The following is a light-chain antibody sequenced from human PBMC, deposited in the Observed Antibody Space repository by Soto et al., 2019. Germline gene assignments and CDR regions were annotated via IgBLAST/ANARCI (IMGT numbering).Light chain of an antibody. J-gene: IGKJ4*01. CDR1: QSISSS. Sequence: EIVMTQSPATLSVSAGERATLTCRSSQSISSSLAWYQQKPGQAPRLLIYFKSTRATGIPARFSGSGSGTQFTLTISSLQSEDFAVYYCQQYNNWPVTFGGGTKVDIK. V-gene: IGKV3-15*01. CDR3: QQYNNWPVT. CDR2: FKS.